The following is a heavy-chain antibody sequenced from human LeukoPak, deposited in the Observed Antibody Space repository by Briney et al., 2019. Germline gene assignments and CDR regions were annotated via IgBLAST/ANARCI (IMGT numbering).Heavy chain of an antibody. CDR2: ITWNSGST. CDR1: GFTFSTYW. CDR3: AKDKVYQLLNYFEY. J-gene: IGHJ4*02. Sequence: GGSLRLSCAASGFTFSTYWMTWVRQAPGKGLEWVSGITWNSGSTGYADSVKGRFTISRDNSKNTLYLQMNSLRAEDTAVYYCAKDKVYQLLNYFEYCGQGALVSVSS. D-gene: IGHD2-2*01. V-gene: IGHV3-23*01.